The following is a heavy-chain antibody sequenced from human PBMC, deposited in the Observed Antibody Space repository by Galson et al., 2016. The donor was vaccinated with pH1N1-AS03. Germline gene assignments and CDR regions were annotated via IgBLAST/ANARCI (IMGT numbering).Heavy chain of an antibody. CDR1: GFSLIAPW. CDR3: VRRSPWGSVGTYYFDY. Sequence: SLRLSCAASGFSLIAPWMAWVRQTPGKGMEWVGLIRTKTTDYSTEYAAPVKGRFTISRDDSKNTVYLQVNGLKTKDTAVYYCVRRSPWGSVGTYYFDYWGQGTLVIVSS. D-gene: IGHD1-1*01. CDR2: IRTKTTDYST. V-gene: IGHV3-15*01. J-gene: IGHJ4*02.